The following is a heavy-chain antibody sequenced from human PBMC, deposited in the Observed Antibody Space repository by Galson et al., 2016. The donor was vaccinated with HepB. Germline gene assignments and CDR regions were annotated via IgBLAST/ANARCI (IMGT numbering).Heavy chain of an antibody. CDR1: GFTFISYA. D-gene: IGHD6-19*01. V-gene: IGHV3-30-3*01. Sequence: SLRLSCAASGFTFISYAMHWVRQAPGKGLEWVAVISYDGSNNSYADSVKGRFTISRDYSKNTLYLQMNSLRTEDTAVYYCARDSEQWLGSFDYWGQGTLVTVSS. CDR2: ISYDGSNN. J-gene: IGHJ4*02. CDR3: ARDSEQWLGSFDY.